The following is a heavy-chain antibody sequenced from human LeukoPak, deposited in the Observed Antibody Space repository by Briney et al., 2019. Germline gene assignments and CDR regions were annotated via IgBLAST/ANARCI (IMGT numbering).Heavy chain of an antibody. J-gene: IGHJ5*02. CDR1: GYTFSGGYY. Sequence: ASVKVSCKAFGYTFSGGYYIHWVRQAPGQGLEWLGWINPNSGGTNYAQKFQGRVTMTRDTSISTAYMELSRLRSDDTAVYYCARKGYSYANWFDPWGQGTLVTVSS. D-gene: IGHD5-18*01. CDR2: INPNSGGT. V-gene: IGHV1-2*02. CDR3: ARKGYSYANWFDP.